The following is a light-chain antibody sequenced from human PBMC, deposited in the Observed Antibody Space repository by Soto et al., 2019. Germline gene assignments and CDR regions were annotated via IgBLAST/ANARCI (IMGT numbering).Light chain of an antibody. Sequence: EIVLTQSPGTLSLSPGERATLSCRASQSVSSSYLAWYQHKPGQAPRLLIYGASSRATGIPDRFSGSGSGTDFTLTFSRLEPEDFAVYYFQQYGSSPHTFGQGTKLEIK. J-gene: IGKJ2*01. CDR1: QSVSSSY. V-gene: IGKV3-20*01. CDR3: QQYGSSPHT. CDR2: GAS.